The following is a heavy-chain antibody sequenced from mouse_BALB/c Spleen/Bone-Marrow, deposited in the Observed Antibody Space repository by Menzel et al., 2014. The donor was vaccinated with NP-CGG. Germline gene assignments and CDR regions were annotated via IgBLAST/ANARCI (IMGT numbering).Heavy chain of an antibody. J-gene: IGHJ1*01. V-gene: IGHV5-9-3*01. CDR3: SRLRMITTYFDV. Sequence: EVKLVESGGGLAKSGGSLQLSCAASGFTFSTYAMSWVRQTPEKRLEWVATISSSGSYTYYPDSVKGRFTISRDNAKNTLYLQMSSLRSEDTAMFYCSRLRMITTYFDVWGAGTTVTVSS. CDR2: ISSSGSYT. CDR1: GFTFSTYA. D-gene: IGHD2-4*01.